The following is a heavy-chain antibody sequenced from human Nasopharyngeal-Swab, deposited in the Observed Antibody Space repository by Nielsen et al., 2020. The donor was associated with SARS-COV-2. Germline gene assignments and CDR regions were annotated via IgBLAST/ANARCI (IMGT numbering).Heavy chain of an antibody. CDR1: GESFSGYY. J-gene: IGHJ4*02. CDR2: INHSGST. CDR3: ARGSYYDFWSGYYTVDYFDY. V-gene: IGHV4-34*01. D-gene: IGHD3-3*01. Sequence: GSLRLSCAVYGESFSGYYWSWIRQPPGKGLEWIGEINHSGSTNYNPSLKSRVTISVDTSKNQFSLKLSSVTAADTAVHYCARGSYYDFWSGYYTVDYFDYWGQGTLVTVSS.